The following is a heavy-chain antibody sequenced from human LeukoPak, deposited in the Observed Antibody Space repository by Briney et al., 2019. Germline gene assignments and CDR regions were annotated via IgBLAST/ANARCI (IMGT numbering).Heavy chain of an antibody. CDR3: ARGDCSSTSCYQFDY. CDR1: GGSFSGYY. Sequence: KSSETLSLTCAVYGGSFSGYYWSWIRQPPGKGLEWIGEINHSGSTNYNPSLKSRVTISVDTSKNQFSLKLSSVTAADTAVYYCARGDCSSTSCYQFDYWGQGTLVTVSS. D-gene: IGHD2-2*01. CDR2: INHSGST. J-gene: IGHJ4*02. V-gene: IGHV4-34*01.